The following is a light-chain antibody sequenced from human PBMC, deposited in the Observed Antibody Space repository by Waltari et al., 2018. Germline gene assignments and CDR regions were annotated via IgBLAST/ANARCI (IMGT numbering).Light chain of an antibody. CDR3: QHYSHSSPWT. CDR2: DVS. Sequence: DIQMTQSPSTLSASVGDRVTITCRASQSVSDWLVWYQQKPGKAPELLIFDVSTLKSGVPSRCSGRGSGTEFTLTISSLQPDDFATYYCQHYSHSSPWTFGQGTKVEIK. CDR1: QSVSDW. J-gene: IGKJ1*01. V-gene: IGKV1-5*01.